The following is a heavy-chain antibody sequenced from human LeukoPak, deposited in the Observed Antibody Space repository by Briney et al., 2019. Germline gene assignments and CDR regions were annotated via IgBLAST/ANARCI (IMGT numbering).Heavy chain of an antibody. V-gene: IGHV4-59*12. D-gene: IGHD2-15*01. Sequence: PSETLSLTCTVSGGSISSYYWSWIRQPPGKGLEWIGYIYYSGSTNYNPSLKSRVTISGDTSKNQFSLKLSSVTAADTAVYYCARRRGEGDAAHDCSGGSCYSNYYYYMDVWGKGTTVTVSS. CDR2: IYYSGST. CDR1: GGSISSYY. J-gene: IGHJ6*03. CDR3: ARRRGEGDAAHDCSGGSCYSNYYYYMDV.